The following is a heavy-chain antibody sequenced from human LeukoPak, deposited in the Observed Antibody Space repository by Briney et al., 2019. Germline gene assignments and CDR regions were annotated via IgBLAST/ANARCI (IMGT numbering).Heavy chain of an antibody. V-gene: IGHV3-23*01. CDR1: GFTFSSYA. CDR2: ISDSGSNT. CDR3: AKRGSSPRKDFDY. Sequence: PGGSLRLSCAASGFTFSSYAMSWVRQAPGKGLEWVSLISDSGSNTFYADSVKGRFTISRDNSKNTLYLQMNSLRAEDTAVYYCAKRGSSPRKDFDYWGQGTLVTVSS. J-gene: IGHJ4*02. D-gene: IGHD6-13*01.